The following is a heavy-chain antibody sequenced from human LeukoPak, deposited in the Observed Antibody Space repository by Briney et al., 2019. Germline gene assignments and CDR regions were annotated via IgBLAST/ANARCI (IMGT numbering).Heavy chain of an antibody. J-gene: IGHJ4*02. CDR3: ARAGLAVAGKDY. CDR2: ISSSSSYI. Sequence: GGSLRLSCAASGVKFGSYAMTWVRQAPGKGLEWVSSISSSSSYIYYADSVKGRFTISRDNAKNSLYLQMNSLRAEDTAVYYCARAGLAVAGKDYWGQGTLVTVSS. V-gene: IGHV3-21*01. CDR1: GVKFGSYA. D-gene: IGHD6-19*01.